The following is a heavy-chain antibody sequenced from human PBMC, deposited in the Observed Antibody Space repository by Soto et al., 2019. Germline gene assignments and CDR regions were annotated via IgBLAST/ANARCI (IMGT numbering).Heavy chain of an antibody. D-gene: IGHD6-6*01. CDR3: ARLELEYGNYYYGMDV. CDR2: IYPGDSDT. V-gene: IGHV5-51*01. Sequence: GESLKISYKGSGYSFTSYWMGWVRQMPGKGLEWMGIIYPGDSDTRYSPSFQGQVTISADKSISTAYLQWSSLKASDTAMYYCARLELEYGNYYYGMDVWGQGTTVTVSS. J-gene: IGHJ6*02. CDR1: GYSFTSYW.